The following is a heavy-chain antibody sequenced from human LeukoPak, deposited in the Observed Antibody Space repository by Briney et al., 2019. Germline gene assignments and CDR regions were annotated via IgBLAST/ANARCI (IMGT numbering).Heavy chain of an antibody. CDR3: ARDRSSPYCSSTSCSDDY. J-gene: IGHJ4*02. Sequence: SGGSLRLSCAASGFTFSSYSMNWVRQAPGKGLEWVSYISSSSSTIYYADSVKGRFTISRDNAKNSLYLQMNSLRDEDTAVYYCARDRSSPYCSSTSCSDDYWGQGTLVTVSS. V-gene: IGHV3-48*02. CDR1: GFTFSSYS. D-gene: IGHD2-2*01. CDR2: ISSSSSTI.